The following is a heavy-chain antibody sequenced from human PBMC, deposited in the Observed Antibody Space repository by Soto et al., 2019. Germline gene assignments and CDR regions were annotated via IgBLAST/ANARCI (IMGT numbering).Heavy chain of an antibody. J-gene: IGHJ4*02. V-gene: IGHV4-59*01. D-gene: IGHD3-10*01. CDR3: AKGDTNMVPDY. CDR2: IHYSGGT. CDR1: GGSISSYY. Sequence: PSETLSLTCTVSGGSISSYYWSWIRQPPGKGLEYIGYIHYSGGTNYNPSLRSRVTISVDTSKNQFSLKLSSVTAADTAVYYCAKGDTNMVPDYWGQGTLVTVSS.